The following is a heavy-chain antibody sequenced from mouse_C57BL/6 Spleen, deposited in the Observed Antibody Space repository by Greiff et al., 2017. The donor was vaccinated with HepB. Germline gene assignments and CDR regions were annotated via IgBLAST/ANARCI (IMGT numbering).Heavy chain of an antibody. Sequence: DVMLVESGGGLVKPGGSLKLSCAASGFTFSSYAMSWVRQTPEKRLEWVATISDGGSYTYYPDNVKGRFTISRDNAKNNLYLQMSHLKSEDTAMYYCAREVQLFAYWGQGTLVTVSA. CDR3: AREVQLFAY. J-gene: IGHJ3*01. D-gene: IGHD4-1*02. CDR1: GFTFSSYA. V-gene: IGHV5-4*01. CDR2: ISDGGSYT.